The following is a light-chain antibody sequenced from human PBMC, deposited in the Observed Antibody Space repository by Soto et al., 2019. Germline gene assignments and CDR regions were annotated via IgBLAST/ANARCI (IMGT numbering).Light chain of an antibody. Sequence: QSVLTQPPSASGTPGQRVTISCSGSSSNIGSKTVNWYQQLPGTVPKLLIYNSYQRPSGVPDRFSGSKSGTSASLAISGLQSEDEADYYCEAWDASLNGYVFGAGNKVTVL. CDR2: NSY. CDR3: EAWDASLNGYV. V-gene: IGLV1-44*01. J-gene: IGLJ1*01. CDR1: SSNIGSKT.